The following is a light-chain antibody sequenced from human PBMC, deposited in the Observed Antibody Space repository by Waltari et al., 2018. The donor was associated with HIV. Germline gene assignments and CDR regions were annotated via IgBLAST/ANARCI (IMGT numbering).Light chain of an antibody. CDR2: EVS. CDR3: TSYAGSTPVV. J-gene: IGLJ2*01. V-gene: IGLV2-8*01. Sequence: QSALTQPPSASGSPGQSVTISCTGTSGDVGAYNYVSWYQQDPGKAPKLMIYEVSKRPSGVPDRFSGSKSGNTASLTVSGLQAEDEADYYCTSYAGSTPVVFGGGTKLTVL. CDR1: SGDVGAYNY.